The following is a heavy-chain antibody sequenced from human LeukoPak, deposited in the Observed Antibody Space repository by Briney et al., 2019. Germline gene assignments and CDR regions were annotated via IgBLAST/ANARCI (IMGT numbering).Heavy chain of an antibody. Sequence: GGSLRLSCAASGFTFSSYAMSWVRQAPGKGLEWVAVIWYDGSNKYYADSVKGRFTISRDNSKNTLYLQMNSLRSEDTAVYYCAKDHSSSWLNWFDPLGEGTLVTASS. CDR1: GFTFSSYA. CDR2: IWYDGSNK. J-gene: IGHJ5*02. D-gene: IGHD6-13*01. V-gene: IGHV3-33*06. CDR3: AKDHSSSWLNWFDP.